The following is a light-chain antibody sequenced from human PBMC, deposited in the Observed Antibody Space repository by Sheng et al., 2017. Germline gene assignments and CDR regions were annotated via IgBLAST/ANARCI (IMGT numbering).Light chain of an antibody. CDR2: AAS. CDR3: QLSSSPFT. J-gene: IGKJ4*01. V-gene: IGKV1-39*01. CDR1: QSITTY. Sequence: DIQMTQSPSSLSASVGDRVTITCRASQSITTYLNWYHQKPGKAPKLLIYAASSLQSWVPSRFSGSGSGTDFTLTISSLQPEDFATYYCQLSSSPFTFGGGTKVEIK.